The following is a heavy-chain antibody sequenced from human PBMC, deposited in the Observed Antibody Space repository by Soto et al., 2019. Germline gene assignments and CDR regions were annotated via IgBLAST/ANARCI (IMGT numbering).Heavy chain of an antibody. CDR2: IFHSGST. CDR3: ARGRNILTGLRYFDWLLNWFDP. D-gene: IGHD3-9*01. V-gene: IGHV4-30-2*01. Sequence: SETLSLTCTVSGGSMSSGGYSWSWLRQPPGKGLEWIGYIFHSGSTNYNPSLKSRVTISVDTSKNQFSLKLSSVTAADTAVYYCARGRNILTGLRYFDWLLNWFDPWGQGTLVTVSS. J-gene: IGHJ5*02. CDR1: GGSMSSGGYS.